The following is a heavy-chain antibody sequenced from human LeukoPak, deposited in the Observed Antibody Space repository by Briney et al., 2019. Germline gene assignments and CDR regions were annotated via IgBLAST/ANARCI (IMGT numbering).Heavy chain of an antibody. CDR2: IYYSGST. CDR3: ARIIAVAGNWFDP. V-gene: IGHV4-59*08. CDR1: GGSISSYY. D-gene: IGHD6-19*01. Sequence: SETLSLTCTVSGGSISSYYWSWIRQPPGKGLEWIGYIYYSGSTNYNPSLKSRVTISVDTSKNQFSLKLSSVTAADTAVYYCARIIAVAGNWFDPWGQGTLVTVSS. J-gene: IGHJ5*02.